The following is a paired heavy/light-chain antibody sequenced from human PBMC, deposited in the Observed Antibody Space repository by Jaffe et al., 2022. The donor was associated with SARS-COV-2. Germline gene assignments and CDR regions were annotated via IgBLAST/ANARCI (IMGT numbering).Light chain of an antibody. CDR2: GNS. CDR1: SSNIGAGYD. V-gene: IGLV1-40*01. CDR3: QSYDSSLSGSNV. J-gene: IGLJ1*01. Sequence: QSVLTQPPSVSGAPGQRVTISCTGSSSNIGAGYDVHWYQQLPGTAPKLLIYGNSNRPSGVPDRFSGSKSGTSASLAITGLQAEDEADYYCQSYDSSLSGSNVFGTGTKVTVL.
Heavy chain of an antibody. D-gene: IGHD2-8*01. Sequence: QVQLQESGPGLVKPSETLSLTCTVSGGSISSYYWSWIRQPAGKGLEWIGRIYTSGSTNYNPSLKSRVTMSVDTSKNQFSLKLSSVTAADTAVYYCAREMYDSNYYGMDVWGQGTTVTVSS. CDR1: GGSISSYY. CDR2: IYTSGST. CDR3: AREMYDSNYYGMDV. J-gene: IGHJ6*02. V-gene: IGHV4-4*07.